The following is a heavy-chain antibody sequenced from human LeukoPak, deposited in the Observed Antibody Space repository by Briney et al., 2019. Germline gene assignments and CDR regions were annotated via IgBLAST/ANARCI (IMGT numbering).Heavy chain of an antibody. V-gene: IGHV1-2*04. Sequence: ASVKVSCKASGYTFTGYYMHWVRQAPGQGLEWMGWINPNSGGTNYAQKFQGWVTMTRDTSISTAYMELSRLRSDDTAVYYCARVSNTILSYMDVWGKGTTVTVSS. CDR3: ARVSNTILSYMDV. CDR1: GYTFTGYY. J-gene: IGHJ6*03. CDR2: INPNSGGT. D-gene: IGHD3-3*01.